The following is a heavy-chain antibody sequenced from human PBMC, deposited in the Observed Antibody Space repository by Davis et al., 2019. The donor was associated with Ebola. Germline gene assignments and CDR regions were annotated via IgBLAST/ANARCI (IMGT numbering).Heavy chain of an antibody. J-gene: IGHJ6*04. CDR2: IIPLFGTA. D-gene: IGHD3-22*01. CDR3: ARDRRTKGSGYYYYYYGMDV. Sequence: SVKVSCKTSGYNFHLLGVTWVRQAPGQGLEWMGGIIPLFGTANNAQKFQDRVTITADESTSTAYMELSSLRSEDTAVYYCARDRRTKGSGYYYYYYGMDVWGKGTTVTVSS. V-gene: IGHV1-69*13. CDR1: GYNFHLLG.